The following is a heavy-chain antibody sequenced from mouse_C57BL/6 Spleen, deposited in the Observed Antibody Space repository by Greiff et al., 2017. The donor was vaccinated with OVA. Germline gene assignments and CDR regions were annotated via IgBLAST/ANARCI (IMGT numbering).Heavy chain of an antibody. J-gene: IGHJ3*01. V-gene: IGHV6-3*01. D-gene: IGHD2-5*01. Sequence: EVKVEESGGGLVQPGGSMKLSCVASGFTFSNYWMNWVRQSPEKGLEWVAQIRLKSDNYATHYAESVKGRFTISRDDSKSSVYLQMNNLRAEDTGIYYCTRSNPDWFAYWGQGTLVTVSA. CDR1: GFTFSNYW. CDR3: TRSNPDWFAY. CDR2: IRLKSDNYAT.